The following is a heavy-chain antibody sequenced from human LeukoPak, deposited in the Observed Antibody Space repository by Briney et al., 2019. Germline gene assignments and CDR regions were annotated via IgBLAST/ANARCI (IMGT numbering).Heavy chain of an antibody. CDR3: ALPSVTTVTLFDY. Sequence: GSLRLSCAASGFTFSIYAMSWVRQAPGKGLKWVSSISGTSGNTYYADSVKGRFAISRDNSKNMLFLQMNSLRAEDTALYYCALPSVTTVTLFDYWGQGTLVTVSS. CDR1: GFTFSIYA. CDR2: ISGTSGNT. V-gene: IGHV3-23*01. J-gene: IGHJ4*02. D-gene: IGHD4-17*01.